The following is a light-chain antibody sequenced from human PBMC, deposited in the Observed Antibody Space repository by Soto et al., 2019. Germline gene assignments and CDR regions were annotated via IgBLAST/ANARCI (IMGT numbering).Light chain of an antibody. Sequence: QSALPQPASVSGSPGQSITISCTGTSSDVGGYNYVSWYQHHPGKATKLIIYDVSNRPSGVSNRFSGSKSGNTASLTISGLQPEDEADYYCSSYTPSNTRQIVFGPGTKVTVL. CDR1: SSDVGGYNY. V-gene: IGLV2-14*03. CDR3: SSYTPSNTRQIV. J-gene: IGLJ1*01. CDR2: DVS.